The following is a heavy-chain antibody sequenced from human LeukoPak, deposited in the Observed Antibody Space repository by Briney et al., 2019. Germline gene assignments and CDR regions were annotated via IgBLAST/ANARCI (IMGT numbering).Heavy chain of an antibody. J-gene: IGHJ3*02. V-gene: IGHV4-39*07. CDR1: GGSISSSTYY. CDR3: ARGGEVVGALDAFDI. CDR2: NYYSVNT. D-gene: IGHD1-26*01. Sequence: SETLSLTCTVSGGSISSSTYYWGWIRQSPGKGLEWIGRNYYSVNTYYNASLKSRVSIFVDTSKNQFSLKLSSVTAADTAVYYCARGGEVVGALDAFDIWGQGTMVTVSS.